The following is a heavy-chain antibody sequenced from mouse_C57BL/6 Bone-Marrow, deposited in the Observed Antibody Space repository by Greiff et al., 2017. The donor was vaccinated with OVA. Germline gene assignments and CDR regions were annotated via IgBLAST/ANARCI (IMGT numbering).Heavy chain of an antibody. Sequence: EADGGLVQPKGSLKLSCAASGFSFNTYAMNWVRQAPGKGLEWVARIRSKSNNYATYYADSVKDRFTISRDDSESMLYLQMNNLKTEDTSMYYCVRHFLLSLWFAYWGQGTLVTVSA. CDR3: VRHFLLSLWFAY. J-gene: IGHJ3*01. CDR2: IRSKSNNYAT. V-gene: IGHV10-1*01. CDR1: GFSFNTYA. D-gene: IGHD2-10*01.